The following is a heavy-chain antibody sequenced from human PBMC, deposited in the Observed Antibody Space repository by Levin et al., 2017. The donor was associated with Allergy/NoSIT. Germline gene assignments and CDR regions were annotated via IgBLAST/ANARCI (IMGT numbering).Heavy chain of an antibody. Sequence: HGESLKISCQASGYSFTSYWFGWVRQRPGKGLEWMGLIFPSDSDTSVSPSFQGQIIMSVDKSINTAYLQWSSLKASDSAMYYCARRDSAGSNSFDYWGQGSLVTVSS. D-gene: IGHD2-2*01. CDR3: ARRDSAGSNSFDY. V-gene: IGHV5-51*01. J-gene: IGHJ4*02. CDR2: IFPSDSDT. CDR1: GYSFTSYW.